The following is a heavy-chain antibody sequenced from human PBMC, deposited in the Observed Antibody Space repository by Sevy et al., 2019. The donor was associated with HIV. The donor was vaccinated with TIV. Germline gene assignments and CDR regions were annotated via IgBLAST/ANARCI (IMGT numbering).Heavy chain of an antibody. V-gene: IGHV3-7*01. J-gene: IGHJ4*02. CDR3: ARAPLFLWFGELLSDYFDY. CDR2: IKQDGSEK. Sequence: GGSLRLSCAASGFTFSSYWMSWVRQAPGKGLEWVANIKQDGSEKYYVDSVKGRFTISRDNAKNSLYLQMNSLRAEDTAVYYCARAPLFLWFGELLSDYFDYWGQGTLVTVSS. D-gene: IGHD3-10*01. CDR1: GFTFSSYW.